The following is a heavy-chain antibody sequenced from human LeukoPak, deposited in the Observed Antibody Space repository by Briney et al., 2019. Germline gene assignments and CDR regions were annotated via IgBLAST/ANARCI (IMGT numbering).Heavy chain of an antibody. CDR2: IYYSGST. V-gene: IGHV4-61*05. CDR1: SGSISSISYY. D-gene: IGHD6-13*01. CDR3: ARQEQQLIYNWFDP. J-gene: IGHJ5*02. Sequence: PSETLSLTCTISSGSISSISYYWGWIRQPPGKGLEWIGYIYYSGSTNYNPSLKSRVTISVDTSKNQFSLRLTSVTAADTAVYYCARQEQQLIYNWFDPWGQGTLVTVSS.